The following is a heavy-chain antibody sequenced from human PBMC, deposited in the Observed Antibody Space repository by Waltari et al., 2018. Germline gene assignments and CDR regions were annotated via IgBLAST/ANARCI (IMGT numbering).Heavy chain of an antibody. CDR2: ISGSGAST. CDR3: AKVRGGDSWYFAL. V-gene: IGHV3-23*01. J-gene: IGHJ2*01. D-gene: IGHD2-21*01. Sequence: EVQLLESGGGLVQPGGSLRLSCAASGFTFSSYAMSWVRQAPGQGLEWVSAISGSGASTYYANSVKGLFTFSRDNSKNTLYLQMNSLGAEDTAVYYCAKVRGGDSWYFALCGRGTLVTVSS. CDR1: GFTFSSYA.